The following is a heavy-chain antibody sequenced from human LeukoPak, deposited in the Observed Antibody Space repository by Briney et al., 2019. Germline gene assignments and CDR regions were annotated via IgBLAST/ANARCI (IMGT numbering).Heavy chain of an antibody. V-gene: IGHV1-3*01. D-gene: IGHD5-12*01. CDR2: INAGNGNT. J-gene: IGHJ4*02. CDR1: GYTFTNYA. Sequence: ASVKVSCKASGYTFTNYAMHWVRQAPGQRLEWMGWINAGNGNTKYSQKFQGRVTITRDTSTSTVYMELSSLRSEDTAVYYCARDGARGYSGYDLDYWGQGTLVTVSS. CDR3: ARDGARGYSGYDLDY.